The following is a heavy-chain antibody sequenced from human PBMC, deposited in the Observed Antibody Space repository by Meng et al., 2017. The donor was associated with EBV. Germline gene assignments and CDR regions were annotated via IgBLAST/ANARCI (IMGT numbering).Heavy chain of an antibody. Sequence: VHLVQPGAEVKKPGASVKVSCKASGYTFTSYAISWVRQAPGQGLEWMGWISAYNGNTNYAQKLQGRVTMTTDTSTTTAYMELRSLRSDDTAVYYCARGIHLWPQYYIDYWGQGTLVTVSS. CDR1: GYTFTSYA. D-gene: IGHD5-18*01. CDR2: ISAYNGNT. V-gene: IGHV1-18*01. CDR3: ARGIHLWPQYYIDY. J-gene: IGHJ4*02.